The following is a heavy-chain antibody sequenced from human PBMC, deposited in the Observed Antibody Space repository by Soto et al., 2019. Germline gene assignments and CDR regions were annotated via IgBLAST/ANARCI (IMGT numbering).Heavy chain of an antibody. D-gene: IGHD5-12*01. CDR2: ISSRATGI. CDR3: ARPRAFDGYDGGYFFDF. V-gene: IGHV3-48*03. Sequence: GGSLRLSCAASGFTFRSYEMNWVRQAPGKGLEWVSYISSRATGIFYADSVKGRFIISRDDANNSLYLQMNSLRAEDTAVYYCARPRAFDGYDGGYFFDFWGQGTLVTVSS. J-gene: IGHJ4*02. CDR1: GFTFRSYE.